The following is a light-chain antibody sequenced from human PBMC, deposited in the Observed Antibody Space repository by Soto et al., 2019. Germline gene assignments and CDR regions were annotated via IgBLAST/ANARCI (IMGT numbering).Light chain of an antibody. J-gene: IGLJ1*01. V-gene: IGLV2-14*01. CDR3: SSYTSSSTYV. CDR2: DVS. CDR1: NNYVGGYNY. Sequence: SWLTQPASVSGSPGQSITISCTGTNNYVGGYNYVSWYQQHPGKAPKLMIYDVSNRPSGVSNRFSGSKSGNTASLTISGLQAEDEADYYCSSYTSSSTYVFGTGTKVTVL.